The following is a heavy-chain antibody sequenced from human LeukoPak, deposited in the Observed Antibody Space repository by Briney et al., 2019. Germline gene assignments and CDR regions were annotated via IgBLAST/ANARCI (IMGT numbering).Heavy chain of an antibody. D-gene: IGHD6-13*01. CDR3: AKDKGSSWPGYYFDY. J-gene: IGHJ4*02. CDR2: IRYDGSNK. CDR1: GFTFSSYG. V-gene: IGHV3-30*02. Sequence: GGSLRLSCAASGFTFSSYGMHWVRQAPGKGLEWVAFIRYDGSNKYYADSVKGRFTISRDNSKNTLYLQMNSLRAEDMALYYCAKDKGSSWPGYYFDYWGQGTLVTVSS.